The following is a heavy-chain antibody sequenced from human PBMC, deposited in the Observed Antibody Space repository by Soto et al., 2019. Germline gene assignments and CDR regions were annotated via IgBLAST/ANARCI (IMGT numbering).Heavy chain of an antibody. CDR1: EYTFTSYA. J-gene: IGHJ4*02. CDR2: INACNGNT. CDR3: ARDVDY. Sequence: QVQLVQSGAEVKKPGASVKVSCKASEYTFTSYAMHWVRQAPGQRVEWMGWINACNGNTKYSQKFQGRVTITRDTSASTAYMELSSLRSEDKAGYHCARDVDYWGQGTLVTVSS. V-gene: IGHV1-3*01.